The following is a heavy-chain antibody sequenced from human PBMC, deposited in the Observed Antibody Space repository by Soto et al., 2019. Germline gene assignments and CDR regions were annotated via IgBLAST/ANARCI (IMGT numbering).Heavy chain of an antibody. CDR3: ARAHYGDYGYGMDV. J-gene: IGHJ6*02. D-gene: IGHD4-17*01. Sequence: QLQLQESGSGLVKPSQNLSLTCAVSGGSISSGGYSWSWIRQPPGKVLEWIGYIYHSGSTYYNPSLKSRVTISVDRSLNQFSLKLSSVTAADTAVYYCARAHYGDYGYGMDVWGQGTTVTVSS. CDR1: GGSISSGGYS. CDR2: IYHSGST. V-gene: IGHV4-30-2*01.